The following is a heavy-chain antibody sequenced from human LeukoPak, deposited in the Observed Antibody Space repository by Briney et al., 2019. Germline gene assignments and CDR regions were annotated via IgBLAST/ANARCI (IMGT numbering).Heavy chain of an antibody. CDR2: ISGYNGNP. V-gene: IGHV1-18*01. D-gene: IGHD6-19*01. Sequence: ASVKVPCKTSGYTFTNYGISWVRQAPGQGLEWMGWISGYNGNPRYAQKVQGRVTMTTDTSTNTAYMEVNSLRSDDTATYYCARDPSLAVAGIRLFDYWGQGTLVIVSS. CDR1: GYTFTNYG. CDR3: ARDPSLAVAGIRLFDY. J-gene: IGHJ4*02.